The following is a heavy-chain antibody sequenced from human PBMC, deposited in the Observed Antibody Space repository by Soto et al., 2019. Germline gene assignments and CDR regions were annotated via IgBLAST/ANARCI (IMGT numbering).Heavy chain of an antibody. CDR2: IYHSGST. J-gene: IGHJ5*02. Sequence: QLQLQESGSGLVKPSQTLSLTCAVSGGSISSGGYSWSWIRQPPGKGLEWIGYIYHSGSTYYNPSXXSXFTRTVARSKDQFSLMVSSVTAADTAVYYGVRAPSPWGQVTLVTVSS. CDR3: VRAPSP. V-gene: IGHV4-30-2*01. CDR1: GGSISSGGYS.